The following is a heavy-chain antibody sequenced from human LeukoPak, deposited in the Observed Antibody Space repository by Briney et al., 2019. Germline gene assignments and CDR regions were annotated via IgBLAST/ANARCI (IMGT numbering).Heavy chain of an antibody. CDR1: GFTFSSYS. J-gene: IGHJ3*02. Sequence: GGSLRLSCAASGFTFSSYSMNWVRQAPGKGLEWVSYISSSSTIYYADSVKGRFTISRDNAKNSLYLQMNSLRAEDTAVYYCARYDFWSGPKRPNDAFDIWGQGTMVTVSS. CDR3: ARYDFWSGPKRPNDAFDI. CDR2: ISSSSTI. D-gene: IGHD3-3*01. V-gene: IGHV3-48*01.